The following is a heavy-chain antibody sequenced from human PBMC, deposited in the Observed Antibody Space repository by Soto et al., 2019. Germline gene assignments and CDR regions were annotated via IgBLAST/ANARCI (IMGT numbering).Heavy chain of an antibody. J-gene: IGHJ3*02. CDR1: GGTFSSYA. D-gene: IGHD5-12*01. CDR3: ARVPQWDGYNFTPIAFDI. V-gene: IGHV1-69*06. CDR2: IIPIFGTA. Sequence: GASVKVSCKASGGTFSSYAVSWVRQAPGQGLEWMGGIIPIFGTANYAQKFQGRVTITADKSTSTAYMELSSLRSEDTAVYYCARVPQWDGYNFTPIAFDIWGQGTMVTVSS.